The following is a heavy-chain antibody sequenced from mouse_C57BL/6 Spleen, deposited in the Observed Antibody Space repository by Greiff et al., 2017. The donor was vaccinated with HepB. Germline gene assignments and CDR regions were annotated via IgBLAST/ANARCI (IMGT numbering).Heavy chain of an antibody. J-gene: IGHJ3*01. CDR1: GFTFSNYW. D-gene: IGHD4-1*01. CDR2: IRLKSDNYAT. Sequence: EVKLQESGGGLVQPGGSMKLSCVASGFTFSNYWMNWVRQSPEKGLEWVAQIRLKSDNYATHYAESVKGRFTISRDDSKSSVYLQMNNLRAEDTGIYYCTAQKLGQLAYWGQGTLVTVSA. CDR3: TAQKLGQLAY. V-gene: IGHV6-3*01.